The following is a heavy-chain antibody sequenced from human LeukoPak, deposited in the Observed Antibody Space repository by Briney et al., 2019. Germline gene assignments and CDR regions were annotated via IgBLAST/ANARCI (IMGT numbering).Heavy chain of an antibody. Sequence: TGGSLRLSCAASGFTVSSNYMSWVRQAPGKGLEWVSVIYSGGSTYYADSVKGRFTISRDNSKNTLYLQMNSLRAEDTAVYYRASDYGDYHDAFDIWGQGTMVTVSS. CDR3: ASDYGDYHDAFDI. CDR2: IYSGGST. V-gene: IGHV3-53*01. J-gene: IGHJ3*02. D-gene: IGHD4-17*01. CDR1: GFTVSSNY.